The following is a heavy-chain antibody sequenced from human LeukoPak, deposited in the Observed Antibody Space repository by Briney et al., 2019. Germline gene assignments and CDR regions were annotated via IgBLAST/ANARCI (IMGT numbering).Heavy chain of an antibody. J-gene: IGHJ4*02. D-gene: IGHD3-16*02. Sequence: GGSLRLSCTASGFTFSGYSMSWVRQGPGTGLEWVSAISGSGDTTFYADSVKGRFTISRDNSKKTLYLQVNSLRAEDTAVYYCASARGSYRYGDYWGQGTLVTVSS. CDR3: ASARGSYRYGDY. CDR2: ISGSGDTT. CDR1: GFTFSGYS. V-gene: IGHV3-23*01.